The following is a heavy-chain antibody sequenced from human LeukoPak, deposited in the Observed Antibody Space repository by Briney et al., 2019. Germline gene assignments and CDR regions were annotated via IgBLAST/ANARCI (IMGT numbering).Heavy chain of an antibody. D-gene: IGHD3/OR15-3a*01. CDR1: GHTFTSYG. V-gene: IGHV1-18*01. CDR3: ARDRRGWTTENF. Sequence: GASVKVSCKASGHTFTSYGISWVRQAPGQGLEWMGWISAYNGNTNYTQKLQGRVTMTTDTSTSTAYMELRSLRSDDTAVYYCARDRRGWTTENFWGQGTLVTVSS. J-gene: IGHJ4*02. CDR2: ISAYNGNT.